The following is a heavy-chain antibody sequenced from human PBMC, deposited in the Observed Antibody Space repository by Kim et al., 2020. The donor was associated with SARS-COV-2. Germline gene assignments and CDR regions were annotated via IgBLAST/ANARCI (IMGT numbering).Heavy chain of an antibody. V-gene: IGHV3-23*01. J-gene: IGHJ4*02. CDR3: AKTSSSWYGYYFDY. D-gene: IGHD6-13*01. Sequence: ADSVKGRFTISRDNSKNTLYLQMNSRRAEDTAVYYCAKTSSSWYGYYFDYWGQGTLVTVSS.